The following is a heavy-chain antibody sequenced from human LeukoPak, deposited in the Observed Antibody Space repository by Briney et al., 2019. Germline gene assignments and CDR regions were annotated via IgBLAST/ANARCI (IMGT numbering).Heavy chain of an antibody. CDR3: ARDFKYQLLLGNSNYYYGMDV. V-gene: IGHV3-7*01. J-gene: IGHJ6*02. Sequence: GGSLRLSCAASGFTFSSYAMSWVRQAPGKGLEWVANIKQDGSEKYYVDSVKGRFTISRDNAKNSLYLQMNSLRAEDTAVYYCARDFKYQLLLGNSNYYYGMDVWGQGTTVTVSS. CDR2: IKQDGSEK. D-gene: IGHD2-2*01. CDR1: GFTFSSYA.